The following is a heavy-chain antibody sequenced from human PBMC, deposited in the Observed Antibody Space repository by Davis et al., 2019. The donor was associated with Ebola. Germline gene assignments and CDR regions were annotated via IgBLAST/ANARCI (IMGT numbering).Heavy chain of an antibody. CDR3: ARARLGRDYGMDV. D-gene: IGHD7-27*01. CDR2: IIPILGIA. J-gene: IGHJ6*02. CDR1: GGTFSSYA. Sequence: SVKVSCKASGGTFSSYAISWVRQAPGQGLEWMGRIIPILGIANYAQKFQGRVTITADKSTSTAYMELSSLRSEDTAVYYCARARLGRDYGMDVWGQGTTVTVSS. V-gene: IGHV1-69*04.